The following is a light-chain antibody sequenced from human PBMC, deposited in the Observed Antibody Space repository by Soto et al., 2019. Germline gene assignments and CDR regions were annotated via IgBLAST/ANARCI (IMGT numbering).Light chain of an antibody. V-gene: IGKV3-20*01. Sequence: EIVLTQSPGTLSLSPGERATLSCRASQSVSSSYLAWYQQKPGQAPRLLIYGASSRVTGIPDRFSGSGSGTDFTLTISRLEPEDFAVYYCQQYRTFGQGTKVEI. J-gene: IGKJ1*01. CDR2: GAS. CDR3: QQYRT. CDR1: QSVSSSY.